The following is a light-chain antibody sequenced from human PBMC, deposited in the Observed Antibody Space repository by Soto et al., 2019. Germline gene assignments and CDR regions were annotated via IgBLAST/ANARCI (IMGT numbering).Light chain of an antibody. J-gene: IGLJ1*01. Sequence: QSVLTQPASVSGSPGQSITISCTGTSSDVGGYNYVSWYQQHPGKAPKLMIYDVSNRPSGVSNRFSGSKSGNTASLTISGLQAEDESDYYCSSYTGSSTYVFGTGTKVNVL. CDR1: SSDVGGYNY. CDR3: SSYTGSSTYV. CDR2: DVS. V-gene: IGLV2-14*03.